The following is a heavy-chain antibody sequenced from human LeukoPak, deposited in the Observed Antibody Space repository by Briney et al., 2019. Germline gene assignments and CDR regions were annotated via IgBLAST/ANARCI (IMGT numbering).Heavy chain of an antibody. D-gene: IGHD2-15*01. CDR2: IYDSGST. J-gene: IGHJ3*02. Sequence: SETLYLTCTVSGASIRSGDYYWSWIRQPPGKGLEWIGYIYDSGSTYYNPSLKSRITISVDTSENRFSLKLSSVTATDTAVYYCARDCSGGSCYGAFDIWGQGTMVTVSS. V-gene: IGHV4-30-4*01. CDR1: GASIRSGDYY. CDR3: ARDCSGGSCYGAFDI.